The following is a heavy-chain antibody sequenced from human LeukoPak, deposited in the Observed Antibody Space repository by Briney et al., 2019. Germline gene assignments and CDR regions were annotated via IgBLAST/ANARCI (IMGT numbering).Heavy chain of an antibody. J-gene: IGHJ6*03. CDR2: INHSGST. D-gene: IGHD3-10*01. CDR1: GGSIRSASYY. CDR3: ARGSPMVRGVGPYDMDV. V-gene: IGHV4-39*07. Sequence: SETLSLTCTVSGGSIRSASYYWSWIGQPPGKGLEWMGEINHSGSTNYNPSLKSRVTISVDTSKNQFSLKLSSVTAADTAVYYCARGSPMVRGVGPYDMDVWGKGTTVTVSS.